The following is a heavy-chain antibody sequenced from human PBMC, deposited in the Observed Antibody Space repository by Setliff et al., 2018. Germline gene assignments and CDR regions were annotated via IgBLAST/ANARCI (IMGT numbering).Heavy chain of an antibody. D-gene: IGHD3-22*01. CDR1: GFTFDSHT. CDR3: ARNYYDSGDHLPFYYYYMDA. Sequence: GGSLRLSCAASGFTFDSHTMNWVRQAPGKGLEWVSSISGSSAYKYYADSLKGRFTISRDNAKSSLYLQVDSLRAEDTAVYYCARNYYDSGDHLPFYYYYMDAWGEGTTVT. CDR2: ISGSSAYK. J-gene: IGHJ6*03. V-gene: IGHV3-21*01.